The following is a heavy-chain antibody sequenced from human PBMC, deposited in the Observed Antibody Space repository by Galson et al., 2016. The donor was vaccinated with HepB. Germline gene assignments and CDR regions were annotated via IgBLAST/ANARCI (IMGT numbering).Heavy chain of an antibody. CDR3: AREAIVVMERAAADDAFDI. CDR1: GFNFRSHY. V-gene: IGHV3-7*01. Sequence: SLRLSCAGSGFNFRSHYMTWVRQAPGKGLEWVANIRQDGREKFYADSVKGRFTISRDNAKNSVFLQMNSLRAEDTAVYYCAREAIVVMERAAADDAFDIWGQGTMVTVSS. J-gene: IGHJ3*02. D-gene: IGHD2-15*01. CDR2: IRQDGREK.